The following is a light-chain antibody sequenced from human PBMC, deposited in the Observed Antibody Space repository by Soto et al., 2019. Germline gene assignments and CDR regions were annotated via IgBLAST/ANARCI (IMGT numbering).Light chain of an antibody. Sequence: DIQMTQSPSTLSASVGDRVTITFRASQSSSSWLAWYQLKPGKAPNLLIYDASSLQSGVPARFSGSGSGTEFTLTISSLQPDDFATYYCQHYNSYSEAFGQGTKVDI. CDR1: QSSSSW. CDR3: QHYNSYSEA. V-gene: IGKV1-5*01. J-gene: IGKJ1*01. CDR2: DAS.